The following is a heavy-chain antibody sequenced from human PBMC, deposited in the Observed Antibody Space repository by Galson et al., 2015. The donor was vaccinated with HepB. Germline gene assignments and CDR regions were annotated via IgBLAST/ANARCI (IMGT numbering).Heavy chain of an antibody. CDR2: ISWNSGSI. J-gene: IGHJ4*02. D-gene: IGHD3-3*01. Sequence: SLRLSCAASGFTFDDYAMHWVRQAPGKGLEWVSGISWNSGSIGYADSVKGRFTISRDNAKNSLYLQMNSLRAEDTALYYCAKDMNGFWSGYYFDYWGQGTLVTVSS. V-gene: IGHV3-9*01. CDR1: GFTFDDYA. CDR3: AKDMNGFWSGYYFDY.